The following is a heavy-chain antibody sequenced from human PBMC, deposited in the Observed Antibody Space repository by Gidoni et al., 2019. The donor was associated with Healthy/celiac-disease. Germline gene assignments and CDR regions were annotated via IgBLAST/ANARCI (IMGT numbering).Heavy chain of an antibody. D-gene: IGHD6-6*01. CDR3: AGVPLKSSSKGRGNYWYFDL. J-gene: IGHJ2*01. Sequence: EVQLVQSGAEVKKPGESLRISCKGSGYSFTSYWISWVRQMPGKGLEWMGRIDPSDSYTNDGPAFQGHVTISADKSISTAYQQWSSLKASDTAMYYCAGVPLKSSSKGRGNYWYFDLWGRGTLVTVSS. V-gene: IGHV5-10-1*03. CDR1: GYSFTSYW. CDR2: IDPSDSYT.